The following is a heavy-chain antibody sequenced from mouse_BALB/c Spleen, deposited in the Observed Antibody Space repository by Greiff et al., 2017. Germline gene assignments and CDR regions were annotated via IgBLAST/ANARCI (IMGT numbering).Heavy chain of an antibody. D-gene: IGHD1-1*01. J-gene: IGHJ1*01. CDR2: INPGSGGT. CDR3: ARDYGSSAPYFDV. V-gene: IGHV1-54*01. CDR1: GYAFTNYL. Sequence: QVQLKESGAELVRPGTSVKVSCKASGYAFTNYLIEWVKQRPGQGLEWIGVINPGSGGTNYNEKFKGKATLTADKSSSTAYMQLSSLTSDDSAVYFCARDYGSSAPYFDVWGAGTTVTVAS.